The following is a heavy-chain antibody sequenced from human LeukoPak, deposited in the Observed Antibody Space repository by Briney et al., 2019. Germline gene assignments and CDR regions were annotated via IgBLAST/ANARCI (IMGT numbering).Heavy chain of an antibody. CDR1: GYTFTSYG. CDR3: ASPSGSSWYSKYYFVH. D-gene: IGHD6-13*01. J-gene: IGHJ4*02. Sequence: ASVKVSCKASGYTFTSYGISWVRQAPGQGLEWMGWINPNSGATNYAQKFQGRVTMTRDTSTSTLYLELNRLRSDDTAVYYCASPSGSSWYSKYYFVHWGLGTLVTVSS. CDR2: INPNSGAT. V-gene: IGHV1-2*02.